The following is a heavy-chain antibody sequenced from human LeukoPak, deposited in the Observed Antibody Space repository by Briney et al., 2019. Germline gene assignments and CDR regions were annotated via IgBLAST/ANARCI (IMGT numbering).Heavy chain of an antibody. D-gene: IGHD1-26*01. CDR1: GYSFTSYW. J-gene: IGHJ3*02. Sequence: GESLKISSKGSGYSFTSYWIGWVRQMPGKGLEWMGIIYPGDSDTRYSPSFQGQVTISADKSISTAYLQWSSLRASDTAMYYCARRVAGSYHDAFDICGQGTMVTVSS. CDR2: IYPGDSDT. CDR3: ARRVAGSYHDAFDI. V-gene: IGHV5-51*01.